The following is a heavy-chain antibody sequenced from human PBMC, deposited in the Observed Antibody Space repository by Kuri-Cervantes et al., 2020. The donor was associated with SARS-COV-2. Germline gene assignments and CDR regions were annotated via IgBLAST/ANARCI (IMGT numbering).Heavy chain of an antibody. D-gene: IGHD2-21*01. CDR3: AREGGGCGGDCYYGYYYYYMDV. CDR2: IYTSGST. Sequence: GSLRLSCTVSGGSISGSSYYWGWIRRPPGKGLEWIGRIYTSGSTNYNPSLKSRVTMSVDTSKNQFSLKLSSVTAADTAVYYCAREGGGCGGDCYYGYYYYYMDVWGKGTTVTVSS. V-gene: IGHV4-39*07. CDR1: GGSISGSSYY. J-gene: IGHJ6*03.